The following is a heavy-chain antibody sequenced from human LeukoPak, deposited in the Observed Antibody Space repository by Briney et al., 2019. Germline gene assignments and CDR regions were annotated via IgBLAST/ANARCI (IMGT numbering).Heavy chain of an antibody. Sequence: ASVKVSCKASGYTFTSYGISWVRQAPGQGLEWMGWISAYNGNTNYAQKLQGRVTMTTDTSTSTAYMELRSLRSDDTAVYYCARAARIAVAGTIYYGMDVWGQGTTVTVSS. CDR2: ISAYNGNT. J-gene: IGHJ6*02. CDR3: ARAARIAVAGTIYYGMDV. V-gene: IGHV1-18*01. CDR1: GYTFTSYG. D-gene: IGHD6-19*01.